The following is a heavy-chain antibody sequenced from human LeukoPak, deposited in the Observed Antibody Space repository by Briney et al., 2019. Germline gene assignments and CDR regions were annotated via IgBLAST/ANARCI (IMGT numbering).Heavy chain of an antibody. D-gene: IGHD5-24*01. J-gene: IGHJ4*02. CDR2: IRYDGSNK. Sequence: PGGSLRLSCAASGFPFSSYGMHWVRQAPGKGLEWVAFIRYDGSNKYYAASVKGLYTISRDNSKNTLYLQMNSMRAEDTAVYYCAKDIGPGYKSDYWGQGTLVTVSS. CDR3: AKDIGPGYKSDY. V-gene: IGHV3-30*02. CDR1: GFPFSSYG.